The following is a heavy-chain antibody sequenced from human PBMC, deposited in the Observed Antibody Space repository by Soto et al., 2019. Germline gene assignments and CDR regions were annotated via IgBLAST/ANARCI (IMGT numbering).Heavy chain of an antibody. J-gene: IGHJ4*02. CDR1: GGCFSGYS. Sequence: SETLSLTCAVSGGCFSGYSWTWIRQPPGKGLEWIGEINHIESANYNSSLKSRVTISVDTSKNQFSLKLSSVTAADTAVYYCARVGTPCILTGYYLLSNYFDYWGQGTLVTVSS. CDR3: ARVGTPCILTGYYLLSNYFDY. V-gene: IGHV4-34*01. D-gene: IGHD3-9*01. CDR2: INHIESA.